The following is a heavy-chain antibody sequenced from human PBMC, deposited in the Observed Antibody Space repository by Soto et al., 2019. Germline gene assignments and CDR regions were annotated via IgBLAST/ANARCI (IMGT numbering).Heavy chain of an antibody. CDR3: AKDGIYCSSTSCYGAHLIYGMDV. Sequence: SMRVSRRAAGGTRSSYGTHWVSQTPGKWLEWVAVISYDGSNKYYADSVKGRFTISRDNSKNTLYLQMNSLRAEDTAVYYCAKDGIYCSSTSCYGAHLIYGMDVWGQGTTVTVSS. J-gene: IGHJ6*02. CDR1: GGTRSSYG. V-gene: IGHV3-30*18. CDR2: ISYDGSNK. D-gene: IGHD2-2*01.